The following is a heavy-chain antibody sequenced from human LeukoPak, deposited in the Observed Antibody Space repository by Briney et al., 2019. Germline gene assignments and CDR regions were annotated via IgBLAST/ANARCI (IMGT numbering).Heavy chain of an antibody. Sequence: SETLSLTCTVSGGSINSYYWSWIRQPPGERLEWIGYIYYSGSTNYSPSLKSRVTISIDTSKNHFSLKLSSVTAADTAVYYCARIWGQFDPWGQGTLVTVSS. CDR3: ARIWGQFDP. V-gene: IGHV4-59*08. J-gene: IGHJ5*02. CDR2: IYYSGST. D-gene: IGHD7-27*01. CDR1: GGSINSYY.